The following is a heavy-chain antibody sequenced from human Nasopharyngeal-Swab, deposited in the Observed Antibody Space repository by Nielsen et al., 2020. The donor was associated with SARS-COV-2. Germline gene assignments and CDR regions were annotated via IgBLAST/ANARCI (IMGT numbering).Heavy chain of an antibody. CDR2: IFYSGST. J-gene: IGHJ4*02. CDR3: ARVPFSQVLTVVTPYYFDY. V-gene: IGHV4-59*01. Sequence: WIRQLPGKGLEWIGYIFYSGSTNYNPSLKSRVTLSIDTSKNQFSLRLSSVTAADTAFYYCARVPFSQVLTVVTPYYFDYWGQGTLVTVSS. D-gene: IGHD4-23*01.